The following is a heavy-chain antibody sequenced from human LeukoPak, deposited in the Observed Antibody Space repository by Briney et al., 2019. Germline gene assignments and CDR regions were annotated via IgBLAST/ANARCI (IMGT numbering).Heavy chain of an antibody. CDR1: GFTFSSYA. J-gene: IGHJ4*02. CDR2: ISGSGGST. D-gene: IGHD3-22*01. CDR3: AKDLGYDSSGYYWGIFDY. Sequence: GGSLRLSCAASGFTFSSYAMSWVRQAPGKGLEWVSAISGSGGSTYYADSVKGRFTISRDNSKNTLYLQMNSLRAEDTAVYYCAKDLGYDSSGYYWGIFDYWGQGTLVTVSS. V-gene: IGHV3-23*01.